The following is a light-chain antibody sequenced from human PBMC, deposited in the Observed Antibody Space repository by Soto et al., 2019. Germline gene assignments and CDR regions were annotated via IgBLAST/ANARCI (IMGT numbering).Light chain of an antibody. V-gene: IGKV1-5*01. J-gene: IGKJ1*01. CDR3: QQYNSYPWT. Sequence: DIQMTQSPSILSASVGDRVTVTCRASQSISSWLAWYQQKPGKAPKLLIYDASSLESGVPSRFSGSGSGTELTLTISSLQPDDFATYYCQQYNSYPWTFGQGTKVEIK. CDR1: QSISSW. CDR2: DAS.